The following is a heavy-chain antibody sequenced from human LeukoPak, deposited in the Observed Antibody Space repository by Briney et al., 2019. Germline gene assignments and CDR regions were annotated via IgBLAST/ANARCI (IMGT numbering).Heavy chain of an antibody. J-gene: IGHJ5*02. Sequence: ASVKVSCKASGYTFTCYYMHWVRQAPGQGLEWMGRINPNSGGTNYAQKFQGRVTMTRDTSISTAYMELSRLRSDDTAVYYCARVSPRITIFGVVPTTRTWFDPWGQGTLVTVSS. CDR2: INPNSGGT. V-gene: IGHV1-2*06. CDR3: ARVSPRITIFGVVPTTRTWFDP. CDR1: GYTFTCYY. D-gene: IGHD3-3*01.